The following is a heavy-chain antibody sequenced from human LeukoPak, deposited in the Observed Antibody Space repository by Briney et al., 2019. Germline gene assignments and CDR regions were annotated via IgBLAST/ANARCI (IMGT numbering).Heavy chain of an antibody. V-gene: IGHV3-48*04. CDR1: GFTFSSYS. Sequence: GGSLRLSCAASGFTFSSYSMNWVRQAPGKGLEWVSYISSSSSTIYYADSVKGRFTISRDNAKNSLYLQMNSLRAEDTAVYYCARDLSGDLHVVVPAAMTYWGQGTLVTVSS. D-gene: IGHD2-2*01. CDR3: ARDLSGDLHVVVPAAMTY. J-gene: IGHJ4*02. CDR2: ISSSSSTI.